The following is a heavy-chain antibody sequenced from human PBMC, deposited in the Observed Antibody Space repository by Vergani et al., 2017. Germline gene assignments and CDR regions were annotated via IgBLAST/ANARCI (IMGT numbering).Heavy chain of an antibody. V-gene: IGHV4-31*03. J-gene: IGHJ6*02. CDR3: AREQLAPQNYGMDV. CDR2: IYYSGST. CDR1: GGSISSGGYY. Sequence: QVQLQQWGAGLVKPSQTLSLTCTVSGGSISSGGYYWSWIRQHPGKGLEWIGYIYYSGSTYYNPSLKSRVTISVDTSKNQFSLKLSSVTAADTAVYYCAREQLAPQNYGMDVWGQGTTVTVSS. D-gene: IGHD6-6*01.